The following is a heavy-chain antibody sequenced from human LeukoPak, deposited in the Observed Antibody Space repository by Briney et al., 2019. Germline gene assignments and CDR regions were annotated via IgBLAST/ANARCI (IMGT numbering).Heavy chain of an antibody. D-gene: IGHD3-10*01. V-gene: IGHV1-2*02. CDR2: ISPDNGGT. CDR3: ARVGYXGSGTFGY. CDR1: GYTFTVYH. J-gene: IGHJ4*02. Sequence: ASVKVSCKASGYTFTVYHLHWVRQAPGQGLEWMGWISPDNGGTNYAQKFQGRVTMTRDPSSTTAYMEMTRLTSADTAVYYCARVGYXGSGTFGYWGQGAQVTVSS.